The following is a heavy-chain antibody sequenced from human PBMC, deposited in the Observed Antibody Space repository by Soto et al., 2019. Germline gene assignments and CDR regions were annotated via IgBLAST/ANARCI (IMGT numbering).Heavy chain of an antibody. V-gene: IGHV4-39*01. Sequence: PSETLSLTCTVSGDSIISNDFYWGWVRQPPGKGLEWIGSIFYLGSSYYNPSLKSRVTMSVDTSKNQFSLRLRSVTAADTALYFCARHSLALRKNNWFDPWGQGIMVTVSS. CDR2: IFYLGSS. CDR1: GDSIISNDFY. D-gene: IGHD3-3*02. CDR3: ARHSLALRKNNWFDP. J-gene: IGHJ5*02.